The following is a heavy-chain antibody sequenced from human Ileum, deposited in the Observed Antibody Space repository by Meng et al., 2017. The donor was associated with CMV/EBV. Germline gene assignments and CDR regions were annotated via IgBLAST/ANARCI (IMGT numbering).Heavy chain of an antibody. CDR2: INGDGSST. CDR3: ARVSVGGRGAFDI. V-gene: IGHV3-74*01. J-gene: IGHJ3*02. Sequence: GGSLRLSCAASGFTFSYYWIHWVRQAPGKGLVWVSRINGDGSSTSYADSVKGRFTISRDNAKNTLYLQMNSLRVEDTAVYYCARVSVGGRGAFDIWGQGTMVTVSS. CDR1: GFTFSYYW. D-gene: IGHD6-25*01.